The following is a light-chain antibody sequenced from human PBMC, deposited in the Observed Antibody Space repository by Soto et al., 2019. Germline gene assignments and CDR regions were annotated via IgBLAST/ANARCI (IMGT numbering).Light chain of an antibody. V-gene: IGLV2-8*01. CDR1: SSDVGGYNY. CDR2: EVS. CDR3: SSYAGSNNLV. J-gene: IGLJ2*01. Sequence: QSALTQPPSASGSPGQSVTTSCTGTSSDVGGYNYVSWYQQYPGKAPKVMIYEVSKRPSGVPDRFSGSKSGNTAYLTVSGLQAEDEADYYCSSYAGSNNLVFGGGTQLTVL.